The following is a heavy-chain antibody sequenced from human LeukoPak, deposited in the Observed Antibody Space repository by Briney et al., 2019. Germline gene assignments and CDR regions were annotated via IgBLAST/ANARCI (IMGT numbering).Heavy chain of an antibody. V-gene: IGHV1-69*05. Sequence: EASVKVSCKASGGTFSSYAISWVRQAPGQGLEWMGGIIPIFGTANYAQKFQGRVTITTDESTSTAYMELSSLRSEDTAVYYCVRVRSGDYYDSSGYYYWGQGTLVTVSS. CDR2: IIPIFGTA. D-gene: IGHD3-22*01. CDR3: VRVRSGDYYDSSGYYY. CDR1: GGTFSSYA. J-gene: IGHJ4*02.